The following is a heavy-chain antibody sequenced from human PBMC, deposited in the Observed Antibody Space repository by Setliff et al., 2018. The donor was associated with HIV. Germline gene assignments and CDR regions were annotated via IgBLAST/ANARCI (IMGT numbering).Heavy chain of an antibody. D-gene: IGHD1-26*01. Sequence: PGGSLRLSCAASGFNVNNKYMSWVRQAPGKGLEWVSIIYSDDYTKYADSLKGRFTISRDTSKNTLYLQMNSLRAEDTAVYYCARDFRDYVGKFDYWGQGTLVTVSS. CDR3: ARDFRDYVGKFDY. V-gene: IGHV3-66*01. CDR2: IYSDDYT. CDR1: GFNVNNKY. J-gene: IGHJ4*02.